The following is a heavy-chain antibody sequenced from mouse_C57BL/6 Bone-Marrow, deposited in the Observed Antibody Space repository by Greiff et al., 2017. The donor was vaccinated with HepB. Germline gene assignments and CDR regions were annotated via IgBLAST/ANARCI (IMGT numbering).Heavy chain of an antibody. CDR1: GYTFTDYE. D-gene: IGHD2-12*01. V-gene: IGHV1-15*01. Sequence: QVQLQQSGAELVRPGASVTLSCKASGYTFTDYEMHWVKQTPVHGLEWIGAIDPETGGTAYNQKFKGKAILTADKSSSTAYMELRSLTSEDSAVYYCTREDSYDSFAYWGQGTLVTVSA. J-gene: IGHJ3*01. CDR2: IDPETGGT. CDR3: TREDSYDSFAY.